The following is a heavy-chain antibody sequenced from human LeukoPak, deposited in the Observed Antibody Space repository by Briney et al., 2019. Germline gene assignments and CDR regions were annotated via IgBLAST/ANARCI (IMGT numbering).Heavy chain of an antibody. V-gene: IGHV4-59*01. CDR1: GGSISSYY. J-gene: IGHJ5*02. CDR3: ASWSYSSSWYWFDP. Sequence: LSETLSLTCTVSGGSISSYYWSWIRQPPGKGLEWIGYIYYSGSTNYNPSLKSRVTISVDTSKNQFSLKLSSVTAADTAVYYCASWSYSSSWYWFDPWGQGTLVTVSS. D-gene: IGHD6-13*01. CDR2: IYYSGST.